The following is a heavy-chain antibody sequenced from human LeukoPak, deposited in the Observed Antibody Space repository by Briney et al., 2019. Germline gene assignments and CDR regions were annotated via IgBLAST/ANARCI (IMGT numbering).Heavy chain of an antibody. CDR3: ARVGRRYYDSSGYYFDY. CDR2: IIPIFGTP. J-gene: IGHJ4*02. Sequence: SVKVSRKASGGTFSSYAISWVRQAPGQGLEWMGRIIPIFGTPNYPQKFQGRVTITTDEARSTAYMELSSLRSEDTAVYYCARVGRRYYDSSGYYFDYWGQGTLVTVSS. D-gene: IGHD3-22*01. V-gene: IGHV1-69*05. CDR1: GGTFSSYA.